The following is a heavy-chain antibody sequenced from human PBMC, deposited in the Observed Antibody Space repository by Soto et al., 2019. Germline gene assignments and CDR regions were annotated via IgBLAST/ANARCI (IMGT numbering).Heavy chain of an antibody. D-gene: IGHD4-4*01. V-gene: IGHV3-23*01. CDR3: AKDISVTYRQNYYYYYGMDV. J-gene: IGHJ6*02. Sequence: GGSLRLACAASGFTFSSYAMSWVRQAPGKGLEWVSAISGSGGSTYYADSVKGRFTISRDNSKNTLYLQMNSLRAEDTAVYYCAKDISVTYRQNYYYYYGMDVWGQGTTVTVSS. CDR2: ISGSGGST. CDR1: GFTFSSYA.